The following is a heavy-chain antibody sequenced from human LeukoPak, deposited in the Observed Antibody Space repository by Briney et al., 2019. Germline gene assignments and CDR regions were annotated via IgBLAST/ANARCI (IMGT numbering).Heavy chain of an antibody. CDR2: INHSGST. V-gene: IGHV4-34*01. Sequence: SETLSLTCAVYGGSFSGYYWSWIRQPPGKGLEWIGEINHSGSTNYNPSLKSRVTISVDTSKNQFSLKLSSVTAEDTAVYYCARDLFGSPLGNWGQGTLVTVSS. D-gene: IGHD1-26*01. CDR3: ARDLFGSPLGN. J-gene: IGHJ4*02. CDR1: GGSFSGYY.